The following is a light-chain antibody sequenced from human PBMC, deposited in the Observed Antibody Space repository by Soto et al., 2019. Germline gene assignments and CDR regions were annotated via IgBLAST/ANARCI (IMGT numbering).Light chain of an antibody. CDR1: QSVSSNY. Sequence: EIVLTQSPGTLSLSPGERATFSCRASQSVSSNYLAWYQHKPGHAPRLLIYGASSRATGIPDRFSGSGSGTDFTLTISRLKPEDFAVYYCQQYGGSPRYTFRQGTKLDIK. CDR2: GAS. J-gene: IGKJ2*01. V-gene: IGKV3-20*01. CDR3: QQYGGSPRYT.